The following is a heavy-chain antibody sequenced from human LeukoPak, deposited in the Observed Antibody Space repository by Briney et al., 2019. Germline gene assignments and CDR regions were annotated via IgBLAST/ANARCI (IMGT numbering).Heavy chain of an antibody. Sequence: GASVRVSCKASGYTFTNYDISWVRQAPGQGLEWMGWISPYNDNTDYAQKVQGRVTMTTDTSTSTAYMELRRLRSDDMAVYYCARTGDYRYYYYYYMGVWGKGTTVTVSS. CDR2: ISPYNDNT. D-gene: IGHD4-17*01. CDR3: ARTGDYRYYYYYYMGV. J-gene: IGHJ6*03. V-gene: IGHV1-18*03. CDR1: GYTFTNYD.